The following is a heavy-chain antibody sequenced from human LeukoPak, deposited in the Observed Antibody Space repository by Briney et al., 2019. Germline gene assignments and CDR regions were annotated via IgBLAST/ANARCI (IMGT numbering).Heavy chain of an antibody. CDR2: IGGSGDST. Sequence: GGSLRLSCAASGFTISSYAMSWVRQAPGKGLEWVSAIGGSGDSTYYADSVKGRFTISRDNSRNTLYLQMNSLSAEDTAVYYCANLPTTVTNSAPNNWFDPWGQGTLVTVSS. D-gene: IGHD4-17*01. CDR1: GFTISSYA. V-gene: IGHV3-23*01. J-gene: IGHJ5*02. CDR3: ANLPTTVTNSAPNNWFDP.